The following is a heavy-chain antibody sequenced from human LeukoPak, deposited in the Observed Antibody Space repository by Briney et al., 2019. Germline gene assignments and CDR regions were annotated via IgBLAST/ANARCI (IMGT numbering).Heavy chain of an antibody. CDR1: GFVFSICT. J-gene: IGHJ4*02. V-gene: IGHV3-64D*06. CDR2: ISGSGNGGSI. D-gene: IGHD3-16*01. CDR3: VKDFGRVRGTPDS. Sequence: GGSLRLSCSASGFVFSICTMYWVRQAPGKGPEYVSTISGSGNGGSIYYADSVKGRFTISRDDSKSILYLQMNGLRSEDTAVYYCVKDFGRVRGTPDSWGQGTLVTVSS.